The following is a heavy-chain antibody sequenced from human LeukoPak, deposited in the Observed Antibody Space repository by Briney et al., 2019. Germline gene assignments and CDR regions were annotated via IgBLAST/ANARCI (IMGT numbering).Heavy chain of an antibody. CDR1: GGSFSGYY. V-gene: IGHV4-34*01. J-gene: IGHJ4*02. CDR3: ARASGGSSPAFDY. CDR2: INHSGST. Sequence: SETLSLTCAVYGGSFSGYYWSWIRQPPGKGLEWIGEINHSGSTNYNPSLKSRVTISVDTSKNQFSLKLSSVTAADTAVYYCARASGGSSPAFDYWGQGTLVTVSS. D-gene: IGHD3-10*01.